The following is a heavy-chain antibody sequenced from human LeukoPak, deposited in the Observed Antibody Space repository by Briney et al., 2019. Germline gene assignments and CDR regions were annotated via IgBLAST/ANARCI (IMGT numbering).Heavy chain of an antibody. CDR3: ARVYSSGWADFDY. J-gene: IGHJ4*02. Sequence: GGSLRLSCAASGFIFSNYGMHWVRQAPGKGLEWVAVIWYDGSRKYYADSVKGRFTISRDDSKNTLYLQMNSLRAEDTAVYYCARVYSSGWADFDYWGQGTLVTVST. CDR2: IWYDGSRK. D-gene: IGHD6-19*01. CDR1: GFIFSNYG. V-gene: IGHV3-33*01.